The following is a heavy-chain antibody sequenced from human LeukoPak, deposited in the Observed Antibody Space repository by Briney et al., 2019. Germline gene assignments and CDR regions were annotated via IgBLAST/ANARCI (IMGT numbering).Heavy chain of an antibody. CDR1: GFTLSTYW. CDR2: INRDGSAT. CDR3: ARDGSSSPPLYYFDY. D-gene: IGHD6-6*01. V-gene: IGHV3-74*01. J-gene: IGHJ4*02. Sequence: GGSLRLSCAASGFTLSTYWMHWVRQTPGKGLVWVSRINRDGSATAYADSVKGRFTISRDNAKNTVFLQMNSLRAEDTAVYYCARDGSSSPPLYYFDYWGQGTLVTVSS.